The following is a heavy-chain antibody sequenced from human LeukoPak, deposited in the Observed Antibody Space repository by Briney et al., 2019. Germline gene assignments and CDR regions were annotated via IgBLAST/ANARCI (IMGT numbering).Heavy chain of an antibody. J-gene: IGHJ4*02. CDR1: GGSISSYY. D-gene: IGHD1-26*01. Sequence: SVTLSLTCTVSGGSISSYYWSWIRQPPGKGLEWIGYIYYSGNTNYNPSLKSRVTMSVDTSKNQFSLKLSSVTAADTAVYYCARDIVGVTRAFGYWGQGTLATVSS. CDR3: ARDIVGVTRAFGY. V-gene: IGHV4-59*01. CDR2: IYYSGNT.